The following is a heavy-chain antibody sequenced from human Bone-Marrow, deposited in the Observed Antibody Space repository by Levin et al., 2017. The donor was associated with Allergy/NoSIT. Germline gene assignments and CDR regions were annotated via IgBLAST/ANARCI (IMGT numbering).Heavy chain of an antibody. CDR1: GFTFRTYV. CDR2: ISKTGINT. CDR3: AKDAFITMAGGFYQYHGIDV. D-gene: IGHD6-19*01. J-gene: IGHJ6*02. Sequence: GGSLRLSCAASGFTFRTYVMSWVRQAPGKGLEWVSSISKTGINTHYADSVKGRFIISRDNSKNTLYLQMNSLRAEDTAIYFCAKDAFITMAGGFYQYHGIDVWGQGTTVTVSS. V-gene: IGHV3-23*01.